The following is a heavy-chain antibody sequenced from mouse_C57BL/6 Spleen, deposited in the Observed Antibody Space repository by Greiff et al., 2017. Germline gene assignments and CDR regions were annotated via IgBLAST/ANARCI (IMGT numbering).Heavy chain of an antibody. D-gene: IGHD1-1*01. V-gene: IGHV1-69*01. Sequence: QVQLQQPGAELVMPGASVKLSCKASGYTFTSYWMHWVKQRPGQGLEWIGEIDPSDGYTNYNEKFKGKSTMTVDKSSSTAYMQLSSLTSEDSAVYYGARSTGRSAYWDLDDWGKGTTVTVSS. CDR2: IDPSDGYT. J-gene: IGHJ1*03. CDR3: ARSTGRSAYWDLDD. CDR1: GYTFTSYW.